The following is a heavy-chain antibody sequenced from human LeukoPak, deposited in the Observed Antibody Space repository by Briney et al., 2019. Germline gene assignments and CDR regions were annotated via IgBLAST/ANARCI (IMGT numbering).Heavy chain of an antibody. CDR3: ARVSNTYYYDSSGYHRVCYFDY. V-gene: IGHV4-34*01. J-gene: IGHJ4*02. CDR1: GGSFSGYY. Sequence: SETLSLTCAVYGGSFSGYYWSWIRQPPGKGLEWIGEINHSGSTNYNPSLKSRVTISVDTSKNQFSLKLSSVTAADTAVYYCARVSNTYYYDSSGYHRVCYFDYWGQGTLVTVSS. CDR2: INHSGST. D-gene: IGHD3-22*01.